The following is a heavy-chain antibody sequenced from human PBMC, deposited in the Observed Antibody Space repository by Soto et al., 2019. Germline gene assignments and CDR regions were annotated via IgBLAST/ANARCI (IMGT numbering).Heavy chain of an antibody. J-gene: IGHJ4*01. Sequence: VQLVQSGAEVKKPGSSVKVSCKTSGDTFGTFAINWMRQAPGRGLEWLGGGVPVFGTANYAPDFQGRVTITADDCASTSFMEVISLRSDDAATCYCSTSARGDSAFFESWGLGTLVIVSS. CDR3: STSARGDSAFFES. CDR1: GDTFGTFA. D-gene: IGHD2-15*01. CDR2: GVPVFGTA. V-gene: IGHV1-69*12.